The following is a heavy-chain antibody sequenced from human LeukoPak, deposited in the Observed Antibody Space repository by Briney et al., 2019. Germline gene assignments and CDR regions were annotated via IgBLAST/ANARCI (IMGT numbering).Heavy chain of an antibody. D-gene: IGHD2-2*01. V-gene: IGHV4-59*01. CDR2: IYYSGGT. J-gene: IGHJ3*02. Sequence: SETLSLTCTVSGGSISSYYWSWIRQPPGKGLEWIGYIYYSGGTNYNPSLKSRVTISVDTSKNQFSLKLSSVTAADTAVYYCARDMSRYCSSTSCYVAFDIWGQGTMVTVSS. CDR1: GGSISSYY. CDR3: ARDMSRYCSSTSCYVAFDI.